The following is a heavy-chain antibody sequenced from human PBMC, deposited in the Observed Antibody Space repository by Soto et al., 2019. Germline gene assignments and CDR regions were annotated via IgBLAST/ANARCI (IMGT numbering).Heavy chain of an antibody. CDR2: INHSGST. V-gene: IGHV4-34*01. D-gene: IGHD3-10*01. CDR3: ARGHSGYYYMDV. Sequence: PSETLSLTCAVYGGSFSGYYWSWIRQPPGKGLEWIGEINHSGSTNYNPSLKSRVTISVDTSKNQFSLKLSSVTAADTAVYYCARGHSGYYYMDVWGKGTTVTVSS. J-gene: IGHJ6*03. CDR1: GGSFSGYY.